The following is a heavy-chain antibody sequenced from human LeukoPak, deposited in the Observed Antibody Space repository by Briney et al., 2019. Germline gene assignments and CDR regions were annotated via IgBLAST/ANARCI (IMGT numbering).Heavy chain of an antibody. J-gene: IGHJ4*02. CDR2: MNPNGISA. Sequence: ASVKVSCEASGYPLSIYDVNWGRQAPGQGLEWMGWMNPNGISAGYAQKFQDRVTMTMNTSINTAYMELSSLRSEDTAVYYCARGRMSTLWGQGTLVTVSS. D-gene: IGHD2-2*01. CDR3: ARGRMSTL. V-gene: IGHV1-8*01. CDR1: GYPLSIYD.